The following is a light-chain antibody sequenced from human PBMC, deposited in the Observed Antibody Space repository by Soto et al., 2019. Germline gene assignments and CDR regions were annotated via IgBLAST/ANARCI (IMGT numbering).Light chain of an antibody. CDR1: QNIERY. V-gene: IGKV1-39*01. Sequence: DIQMTQSPSSLSASIGDTITISCRASQNIERYLNWYQKKEGRAPQLLMFAAANLESGVPSRFRGSGSGTDFTLTISSLQPDDFATYYCQQTHCTSHSFGQGTKVDIK. CDR3: QQTHCTSHS. J-gene: IGKJ2*01. CDR2: AAA.